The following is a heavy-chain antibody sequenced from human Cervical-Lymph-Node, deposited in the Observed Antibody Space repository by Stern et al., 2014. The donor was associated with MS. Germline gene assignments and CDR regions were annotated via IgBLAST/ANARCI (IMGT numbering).Heavy chain of an antibody. J-gene: IGHJ4*02. D-gene: IGHD2-21*01. V-gene: IGHV1-69*06. Sequence: VQLVQSGAEVKKPGSSVKVSCKASGGTFTTHPITWWRQAPGQGLEWIGGIIPFWNTTNYAQNFQGRTTITADKSTGTTYMEISSLRSDDTAVYYCASSVVASGHWGQGTLVIVS. CDR1: GGTFTTHP. CDR3: ASSVVASGH. CDR2: IIPFWNTT.